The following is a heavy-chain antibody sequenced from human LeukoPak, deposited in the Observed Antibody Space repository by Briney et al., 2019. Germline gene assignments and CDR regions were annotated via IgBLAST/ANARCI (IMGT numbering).Heavy chain of an antibody. CDR1: GGSISSYY. J-gene: IGHJ6*03. Sequence: SETLSLTCTVSGGSISSYYWSWIRQPPGKGLEWIGYIYYSGSTNYNPSLKSRVTISVDTSKNQFSLKLSSVTAADTAVYYCARDLPTAMVSNYYYYMDVWGKGTTVTISS. V-gene: IGHV4-59*12. CDR2: IYYSGST. CDR3: ARDLPTAMVSNYYYYMDV. D-gene: IGHD5-18*01.